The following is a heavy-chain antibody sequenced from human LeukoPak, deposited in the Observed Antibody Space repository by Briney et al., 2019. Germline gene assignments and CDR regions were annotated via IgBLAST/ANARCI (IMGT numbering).Heavy chain of an antibody. J-gene: IGHJ4*02. CDR2: ISMSSTYI. CDR1: GFTLSNYR. D-gene: IGHD6-19*01. V-gene: IGHV3-21*01. CDR3: TRDPYSSGWYTVDF. Sequence: PGGSLRLSCVTSGFTLSNYRMYWVRQAPGKGLEWVSSISMSSTYIYYADSVKGRFTISRDNAKNSLYLQMDSLRDEDTAVYYCTRDPYSSGWYTVDFWGQGTLVTVSS.